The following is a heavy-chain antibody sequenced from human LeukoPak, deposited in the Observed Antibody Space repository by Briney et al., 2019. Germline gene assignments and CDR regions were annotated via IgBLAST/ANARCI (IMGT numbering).Heavy chain of an antibody. CDR2: INPSGGST. Sequence: ASVKVSCKASGYTFTSYYMRWVRQAPGQGLEWMGIINPSGGSTSYAQKFQGRVTMTRDTSTSTVYMELSSLRSEDTAVYYCARDLTMVRGVIIGLFAFDIWGQGTMVTVSS. J-gene: IGHJ3*02. CDR1: GYTFTSYY. CDR3: ARDLTMVRGVIIGLFAFDI. V-gene: IGHV1-46*01. D-gene: IGHD3-10*01.